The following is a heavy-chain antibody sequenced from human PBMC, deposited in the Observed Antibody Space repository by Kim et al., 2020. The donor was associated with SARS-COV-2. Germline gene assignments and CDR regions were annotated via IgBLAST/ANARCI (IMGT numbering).Heavy chain of an antibody. V-gene: IGHV6-1*01. J-gene: IGHJ4*02. D-gene: IGHD3-10*01. Sequence: DYAVSVKSRITITPDTSKNQSSLQLNSVTPEDTAVYYCARDGSGILGFDYWGQVTLVTVSS. CDR3: ARDGSGILGFDY.